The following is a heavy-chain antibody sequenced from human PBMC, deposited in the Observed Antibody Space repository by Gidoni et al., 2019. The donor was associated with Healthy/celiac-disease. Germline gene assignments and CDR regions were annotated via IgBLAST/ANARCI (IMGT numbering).Heavy chain of an antibody. CDR2: ISYDGSNK. D-gene: IGHD2-15*01. CDR3: ARGYCSGGSCYSSEYYYYGMDV. J-gene: IGHJ6*02. Sequence: QVQLVESGGGVVQPGRSLRLSCAASGFTFSSYAMHWVRQAPGKGLEWVAVISYDGSNKYYADSVKGRFTISRDNSKNTLYLQMNSLRAEDTAVYYCARGYCSGGSCYSSEYYYYGMDVWGQGTTVTVSS. V-gene: IGHV3-30-3*01. CDR1: GFTFSSYA.